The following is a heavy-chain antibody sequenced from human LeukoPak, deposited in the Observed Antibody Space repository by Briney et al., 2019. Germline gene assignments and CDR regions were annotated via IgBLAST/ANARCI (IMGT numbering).Heavy chain of an antibody. V-gene: IGHV3-48*02. CDR1: GFTFSTYS. J-gene: IGHJ4*02. CDR2: ISSSSSTI. CDR3: ARASFQRWLQLGGD. Sequence: GGSLRLSCAASGFTFSTYSMNWVRQAPGKGLEWVSYISSSSSTIYYADSVKGRFTISRDNAKNSLYLQMSSLRDEDTAVYYCARASFQRWLQLGGDWGQGTLVTVSS. D-gene: IGHD5-24*01.